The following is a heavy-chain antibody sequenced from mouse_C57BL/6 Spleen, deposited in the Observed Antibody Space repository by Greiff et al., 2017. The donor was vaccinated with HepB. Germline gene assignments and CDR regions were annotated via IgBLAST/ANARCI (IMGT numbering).Heavy chain of an antibody. J-gene: IGHJ1*03. V-gene: IGHV5-6*01. CDR1: GFTFSSYG. CDR3: ASSYDYDRGNFDV. Sequence: EVHLVESGGDLVKPGGSLKLSCAASGFTFSSYGMSWVRQTPDKGLEWVATISSGGSYTYYPDSVKGRFTISRDNAKNTLYLQMSSLKSEDTAMYYCASSYDYDRGNFDVWGTGTTVTVSS. D-gene: IGHD2-4*01. CDR2: ISSGGSYT.